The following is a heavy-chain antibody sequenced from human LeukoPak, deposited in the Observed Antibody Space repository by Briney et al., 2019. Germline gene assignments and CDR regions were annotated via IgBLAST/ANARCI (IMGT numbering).Heavy chain of an antibody. CDR2: ISLSGQT. Sequence: SETLSLTCAVYGGSFSGHYWSWIRQPPGQGLEWIGEISLSGQTNLNPSLNGRVTMSLDESRNQLSLKLTSVTAADTAIYYCSKESGAFCPFGYWGQGTLVIVPP. CDR1: GGSFSGHY. CDR3: SKESGAFCPFGY. V-gene: IGHV4-34*01. D-gene: IGHD1-26*01. J-gene: IGHJ4*02.